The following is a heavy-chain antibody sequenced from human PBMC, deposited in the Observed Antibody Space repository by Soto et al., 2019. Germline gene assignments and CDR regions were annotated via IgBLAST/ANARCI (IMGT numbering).Heavy chain of an antibody. J-gene: IGHJ6*02. CDR1: GFTFSSYE. D-gene: IGHD3-22*01. CDR2: ISSSGSTI. Sequence: PWGSLRLSCAASGFTFSSYEMNWVRQAPGKGLEWVSYISSSGSTIYYADSVKGRFTISRDNAKNSLYLQMNSLRAEDTAVYYCASDPLNYYDMSAPYYYYGMDVWGQGTTVTVSS. CDR3: ASDPLNYYDMSAPYYYYGMDV. V-gene: IGHV3-48*03.